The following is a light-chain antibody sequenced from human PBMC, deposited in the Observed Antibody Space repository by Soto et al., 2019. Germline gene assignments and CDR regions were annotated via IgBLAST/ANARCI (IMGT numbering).Light chain of an antibody. Sequence: AIQMTQSPSSLSASVGDRVTITCRASQGIRDDLAWYQQKPGKAPKLLIYSASSLPSGVPSRFSGSGSGTDFTLTISSLQPEDFATYFCLHDYDFPFTFGPGTRVDIK. CDR3: LHDYDFPFT. J-gene: IGKJ3*01. V-gene: IGKV1-6*01. CDR1: QGIRDD. CDR2: SAS.